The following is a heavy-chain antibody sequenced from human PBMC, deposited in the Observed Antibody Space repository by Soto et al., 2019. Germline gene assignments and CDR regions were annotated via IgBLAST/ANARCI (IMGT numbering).Heavy chain of an antibody. CDR3: ATDSPVTFGGVLTY. CDR2: FDPEDGET. CDR1: GYTLTELS. J-gene: IGHJ4*02. D-gene: IGHD3-16*01. V-gene: IGHV1-24*01. Sequence: ASVKVFCKVSGYTLTELSMHWVRQAPGKGLEWMGGFDPEDGETIYAQKFQGRVTMTEDTSTDTAYMELSSLRSEDTAVYYCATDSPVTFGGVLTYWGQGTLVTVSS.